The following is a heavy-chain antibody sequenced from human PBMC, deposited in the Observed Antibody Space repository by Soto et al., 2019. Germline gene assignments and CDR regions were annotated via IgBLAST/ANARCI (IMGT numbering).Heavy chain of an antibody. D-gene: IGHD4-17*01. V-gene: IGHV3-23*01. Sequence: EVQELESGGGLVQPGGSLRLSCAASRFTFSNYAMTWVRQAPGKGLEWVSTIRGSGGGTYYADSVKGRFTISRDNAKNTLYLQMNSLRAEDTALYYCTKDPNGDYIGAFDFWGQGTMVTVSS. CDR2: IRGSGGGT. J-gene: IGHJ3*01. CDR3: TKDPNGDYIGAFDF. CDR1: RFTFSNYA.